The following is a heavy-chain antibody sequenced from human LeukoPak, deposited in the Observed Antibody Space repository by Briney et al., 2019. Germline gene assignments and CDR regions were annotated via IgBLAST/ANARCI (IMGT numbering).Heavy chain of an antibody. V-gene: IGHV1-18*01. CDR1: GYTFTSYG. CDR2: ISAYNGNT. J-gene: IGHJ6*03. CDR3: AREVLPAATYMDV. D-gene: IGHD2-2*01. Sequence: ASVKVSCKASGYTFTSYGISWVRQAPGQGLEWMGWISAYNGNTNYAQKFQGRVTMTRDTSISTAYMELSRLRSDDTAVYYCAREVLPAATYMDVWGKGTTVTISS.